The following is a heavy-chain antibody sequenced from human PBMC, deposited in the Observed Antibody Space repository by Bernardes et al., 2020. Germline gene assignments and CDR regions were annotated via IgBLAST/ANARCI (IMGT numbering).Heavy chain of an antibody. CDR1: GFTFSSYD. CDR2: IGTAGDT. Sequence: GGSLRLSCAASGFTFSSYDMHWVRQATGKGLEWVSAIGTAGDTYYPGSVKGRFTISRENAKNSLYLQMNSLRAGDTAVYYCARGGAMWVRGVNLLSPGMDVWGQGTTVTVSS. V-gene: IGHV3-13*01. D-gene: IGHD3-10*01. J-gene: IGHJ6*02. CDR3: ARGGAMWVRGVNLLSPGMDV.